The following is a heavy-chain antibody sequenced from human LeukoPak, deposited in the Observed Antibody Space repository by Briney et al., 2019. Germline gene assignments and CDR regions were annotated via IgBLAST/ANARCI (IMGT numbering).Heavy chain of an antibody. CDR3: GRAHLLWFSPDGRDG. V-gene: IGHV1-18*01. CDR1: GYTFTSYG. Sequence: ASVKVSCKASGYTFTSYGISWVRQAPGQGLEWMGWISAYNGNTNYAQKLQGRVTMTTDTSTSTAYMELRSLRSDDTAVYYCGRAHLLWFSPDGRDGWGQGTTVTVSS. D-gene: IGHD3-10*01. CDR2: ISAYNGNT. J-gene: IGHJ6*02.